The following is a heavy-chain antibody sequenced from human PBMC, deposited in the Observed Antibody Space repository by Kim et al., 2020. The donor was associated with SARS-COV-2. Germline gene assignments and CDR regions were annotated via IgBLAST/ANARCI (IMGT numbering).Heavy chain of an antibody. Sequence: GGSLRLSCAASGFSFSHFAMHWVRQAPGKGLEWVAVISYDGSYDHYADSVKGRFTISRDNSKNTQFLHMSGLRPEDTAVYYCVRGVKDGYNIPAFWGQGTLVIVSS. J-gene: IGHJ4*02. CDR1: GFSFSHFA. CDR2: ISYDGSYD. D-gene: IGHD6-25*01. CDR3: VRGVKDGYNIPAF. V-gene: IGHV3-30*04.